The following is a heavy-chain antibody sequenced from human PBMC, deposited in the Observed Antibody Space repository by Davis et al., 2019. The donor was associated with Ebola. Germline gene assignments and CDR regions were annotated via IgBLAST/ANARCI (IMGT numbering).Heavy chain of an antibody. V-gene: IGHV3-30*03. Sequence: GESLKISCAASGFTFSSYGVHWVRQAPGKGLEWVATISSDGRDKHYADSVRGRVVISRDTSKDTLYLPMGGLRVEDTAVYYCARGREGYLDYWGQGTLVAVSS. CDR1: GFTFSSYG. CDR2: ISSDGRDK. D-gene: IGHD1-26*01. CDR3: ARGREGYLDY. J-gene: IGHJ4*02.